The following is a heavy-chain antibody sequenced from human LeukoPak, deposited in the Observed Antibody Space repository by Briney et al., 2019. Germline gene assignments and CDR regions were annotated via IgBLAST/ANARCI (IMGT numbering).Heavy chain of an antibody. J-gene: IGHJ4*02. CDR3: ARHGGNYYGSGSYYKSHYYFDY. Sequence: GSLRLSCAASGFTFTNYWMSWVRQPPGKGLEWIGEINHSGSTNYNPSLKSRVTISVDTSKNQFSLKLSSVTAADTAVYYCARHGGNYYGSGSYYKSHYYFDYWGQGTLVTVSS. V-gene: IGHV4-34*01. D-gene: IGHD3-10*01. CDR2: INHSGST. CDR1: GFTFTNYW.